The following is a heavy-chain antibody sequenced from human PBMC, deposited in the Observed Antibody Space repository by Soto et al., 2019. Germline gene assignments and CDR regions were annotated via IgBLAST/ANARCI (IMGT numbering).Heavy chain of an antibody. V-gene: IGHV4-34*01. Sequence: SETLSLTCAVYGGSFSGYYWSWIRQPPGKGLEWIGEINHSGSTNYNPSLKSRVTISVDTSKNQFSLKLSSVTAADTAVYYCARGHDTLTGSTRYFDYWGQGTLVTVSS. D-gene: IGHD3-9*01. J-gene: IGHJ4*02. CDR2: INHSGST. CDR3: ARGHDTLTGSTRYFDY. CDR1: GGSFSGYY.